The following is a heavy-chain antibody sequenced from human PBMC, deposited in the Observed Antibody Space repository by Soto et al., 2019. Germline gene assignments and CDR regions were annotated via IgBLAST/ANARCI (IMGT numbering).Heavy chain of an antibody. D-gene: IGHD3-3*01. CDR3: ARVGYNFWSGYHYYGMDV. Sequence: QVRLVQSGAEVKKPGSSVKVSCEASGGTFSSYAVTWVRQAQGQGLEWMGGIIPIVTTPNYAQKFQGRLTISADKSTSTSYMELSSLRSEDTGVYYCARVGYNFWSGYHYYGMDVWGQGTTVIVSS. CDR1: GGTFSSYA. CDR2: IIPIVTTP. J-gene: IGHJ6*02. V-gene: IGHV1-69*06.